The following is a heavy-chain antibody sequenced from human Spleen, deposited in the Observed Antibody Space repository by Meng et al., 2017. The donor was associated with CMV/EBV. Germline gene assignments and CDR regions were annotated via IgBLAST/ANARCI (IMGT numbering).Heavy chain of an antibody. Sequence: GESLKISCAASGFTVSGNCMSWVRQAPGKGLEWVSLLYIYTNTCVADAVKGRFTISRDNAKNSVYLQMHSLRAEDTAVYYCARDFNPYCTDANCWDGYYYGMDVWGQGTTVTVSS. J-gene: IGHJ6*02. V-gene: IGHV3-66*03. CDR1: GFTVSGNC. CDR3: ARDFNPYCTDANCWDGYYYGMDV. D-gene: IGHD2-8*01. CDR2: LYIYTNT.